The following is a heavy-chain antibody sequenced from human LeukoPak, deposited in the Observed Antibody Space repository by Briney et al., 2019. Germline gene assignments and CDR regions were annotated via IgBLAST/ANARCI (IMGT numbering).Heavy chain of an antibody. Sequence: GGSLRLSCAASGFTFSSYAMHWVRQAPGKGLEWVAVISYDGSNKYYADSVKGRFTISRDNSKNTLYLQINSLRAEDTAVYYCATAAGDYEDYWGQGTLVTVSS. CDR1: GFTFSSYA. J-gene: IGHJ4*02. CDR2: ISYDGSNK. D-gene: IGHD4-17*01. CDR3: ATAAGDYEDY. V-gene: IGHV3-30*01.